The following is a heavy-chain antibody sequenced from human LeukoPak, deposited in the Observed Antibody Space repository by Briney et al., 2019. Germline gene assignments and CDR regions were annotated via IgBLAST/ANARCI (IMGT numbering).Heavy chain of an antibody. Sequence: GGSLRLSCTASGFTFGDYAMSWFRQAPGNRLEWVGFIRSKAYGGTTEYAASVKGRFTISRDDSKSIAYLQMNSLKTEDTAVYYCTRDQPQVSTIFGVVIPHYYYYYMDVWGKGTTVTVSS. CDR2: IRSKAYGGTT. J-gene: IGHJ6*03. D-gene: IGHD3-3*01. V-gene: IGHV3-49*03. CDR1: GFTFGDYA. CDR3: TRDQPQVSTIFGVVIPHYYYYYMDV.